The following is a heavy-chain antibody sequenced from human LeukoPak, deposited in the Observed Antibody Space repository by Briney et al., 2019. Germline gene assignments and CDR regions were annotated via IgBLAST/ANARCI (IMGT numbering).Heavy chain of an antibody. CDR1: GGSISSYY. J-gene: IGHJ6*02. CDR3: ARDTYYYDSSGYSDGGNYYYGMDV. CDR2: IYYSGST. V-gene: IGHV4-59*01. Sequence: SETLSLTCTVSGGSISSYYWSWIRQPPGKGLEWIGYIYYSGSTNYNPSLKSRVTISVDTSKNQFSLKLSSVTAADTAVYYCARDTYYYDSSGYSDGGNYYYGMDVWGQGTTVTVSS. D-gene: IGHD3-22*01.